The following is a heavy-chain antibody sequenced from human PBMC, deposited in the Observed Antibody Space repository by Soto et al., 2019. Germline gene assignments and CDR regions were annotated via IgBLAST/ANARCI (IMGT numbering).Heavy chain of an antibody. D-gene: IGHD5-12*01. CDR1: GYTFSSYA. CDR2: INVDNGNT. CDR3: ARSGGGYDWGHWFDP. J-gene: IGHJ5*02. V-gene: IGHV1-3*01. Sequence: QVQLVQSGAEVKKPGASVKVSCKASGYTFSSYAMHWVRQAPGQRLEWMGWINVDNGNTKYSQKFQGRVTITMDTSXXTAYMELSSLTSEDTAVYYCARSGGGYDWGHWFDPWGQGTLVTVSS.